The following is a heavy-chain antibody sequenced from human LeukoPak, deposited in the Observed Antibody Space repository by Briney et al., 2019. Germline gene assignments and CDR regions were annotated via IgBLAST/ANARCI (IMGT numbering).Heavy chain of an antibody. Sequence: PSETLSLTCTVSGGSISSSSYYWGWIRQPPGKGLEWIGSIYYSGSTYYNPSLKSRVTISVDTSKNQFSLKLSSVTAADTAVYYCARLDIVVVPAAGYWGQGTPVTVSS. CDR2: IYYSGST. CDR1: GGSISSSSYY. J-gene: IGHJ4*02. D-gene: IGHD2-2*01. V-gene: IGHV4-39*01. CDR3: ARLDIVVVPAAGY.